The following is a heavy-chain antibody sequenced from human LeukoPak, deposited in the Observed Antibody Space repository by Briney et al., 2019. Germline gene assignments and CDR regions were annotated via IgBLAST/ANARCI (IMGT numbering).Heavy chain of an antibody. V-gene: IGHV3-23*01. J-gene: IGHJ4*02. CDR3: ARDKYYDFWSGYSLTGTTWDFDY. CDR1: GFTFSSFG. CDR2: FSGSGGNT. Sequence: GGSLRLSCAASGFTFSSFGMSWVRQAPGKGLEWVSTFSGSGGNTYYADSVKGRFTISRDNSKNTLYLQMNSLRAEDTAVYYCARDKYYDFWSGYSLTGTTWDFDYWGQGTLVTVSS. D-gene: IGHD3-3*01.